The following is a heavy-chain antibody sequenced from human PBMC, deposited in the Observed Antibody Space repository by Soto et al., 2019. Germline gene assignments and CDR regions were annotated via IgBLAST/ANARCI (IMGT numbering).Heavy chain of an antibody. CDR1: GGTFNTYT. Sequence: QVHLIQSGAEVKKPGSSVKVSCKAAGGTFNTYTLFWVRQAPGHGLAWMGRIIPMLTVTNSAQKFQGRLTLTADKSTGTAFMELTSLRSDDTAVYYCSIGSWSAETFDVWGQGTMVTVSS. D-gene: IGHD2-2*01. CDR2: IIPMLTVT. J-gene: IGHJ3*01. CDR3: SIGSWSAETFDV. V-gene: IGHV1-69*02.